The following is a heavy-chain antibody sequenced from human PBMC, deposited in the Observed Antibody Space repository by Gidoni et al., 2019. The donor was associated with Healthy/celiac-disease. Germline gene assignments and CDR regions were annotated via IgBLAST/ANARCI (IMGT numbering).Heavy chain of an antibody. J-gene: IGHJ4*02. Sequence: EVQLVESGGGLVQPGGSLRLSCAASGFTFSDHYMDWVRQAPGKGREWVGRTRNKANSYTTEYAASVKGRFTISRDDSKNSLYLQMNSLKTEDTAVYYCAVNSGSYSPLDYWGQGTLVTVSA. CDR3: AVNSGSYSPLDY. V-gene: IGHV3-72*01. CDR2: TRNKANSYTT. D-gene: IGHD1-26*01. CDR1: GFTFSDHY.